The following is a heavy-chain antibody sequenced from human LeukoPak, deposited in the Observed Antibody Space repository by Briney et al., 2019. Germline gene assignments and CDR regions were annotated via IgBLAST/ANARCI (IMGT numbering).Heavy chain of an antibody. V-gene: IGHV3-66*01. D-gene: IGHD5-18*01. J-gene: IGHJ4*02. CDR3: AKNTWIQLWPPGY. CDR1: EFSVSSNY. Sequence: GGSLRLSCAASEFSVSSNYMTWVRQAPGKGLECVSIIYSGGTTYYADSVRGRFTISRDNSKNTLYLQMDRLRVEDTAVYYCAKNTWIQLWPPGYWGQGTLVTVSS. CDR2: IYSGGTT.